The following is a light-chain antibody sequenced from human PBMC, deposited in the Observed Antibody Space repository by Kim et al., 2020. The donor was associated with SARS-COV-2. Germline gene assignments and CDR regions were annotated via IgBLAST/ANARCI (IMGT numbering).Light chain of an antibody. CDR3: QQFGSSPLYN. CDR2: RAA. Sequence: SQGERATLACRASQRSGSQPLAWYQQKPGQAPRLLIYRAAYRATGIPDRFIGSGSGTDFTLAITRLEPEDFAVYYCQQFGSSPLYNVGQGTELEI. J-gene: IGKJ2*01. CDR1: QRSGSQP. V-gene: IGKV3-20*01.